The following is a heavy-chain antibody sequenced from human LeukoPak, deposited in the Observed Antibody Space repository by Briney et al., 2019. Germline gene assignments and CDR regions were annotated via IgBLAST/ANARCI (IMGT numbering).Heavy chain of an antibody. CDR1: GFTFSSYW. V-gene: IGHV3-7*01. CDR2: MKQGGSEK. J-gene: IGHJ4*02. Sequence: PGGSLRLSCAASGFTFSSYWMSWVRQAPGKGLEWVASMKQGGSEKYSLDSVKGRFTISRDNAKNSLFLQMNSLRAEDTAVYYCASVRMTMIRGAISFFDYWGQGTLVTVSS. D-gene: IGHD3-10*01. CDR3: ASVRMTMIRGAISFFDY.